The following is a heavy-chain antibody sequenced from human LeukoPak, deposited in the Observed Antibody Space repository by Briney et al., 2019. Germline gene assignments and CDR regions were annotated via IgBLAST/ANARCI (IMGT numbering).Heavy chain of an antibody. CDR3: AHFDSSAYYHT. CDR2: IYWDDDK. CDR1: GFSLRTSGVG. Sequence: SGPTLVNPTQTLTLTCTFSGFSLRTSGVGVCWIRQPPGKAPEWLALIYWDDDKRYRPSLRSRLTITKDTSKNQVVLTMTNMDPVDTATYYCAHFDSSAYYHTWGQGTLVTVSS. J-gene: IGHJ4*02. V-gene: IGHV2-5*02. D-gene: IGHD3-22*01.